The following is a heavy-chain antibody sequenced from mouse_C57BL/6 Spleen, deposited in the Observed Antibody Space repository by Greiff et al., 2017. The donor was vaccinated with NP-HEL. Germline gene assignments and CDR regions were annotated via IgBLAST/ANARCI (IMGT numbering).Heavy chain of an antibody. CDR3: ARGGSGYGY. Sequence: QVQLQQPGAELVMPGASVKLSCKASGYTFTSYWMHWVKQRPGHGLEWIGEIDPSDSYTNYNQKVKGKSTLTVDKSSSTAYMQLSSLTSEDSAVYYCARGGSGYGYWGQGTTLTVSS. CDR1: GYTFTSYW. V-gene: IGHV1-69*01. J-gene: IGHJ2*01. CDR2: IDPSDSYT. D-gene: IGHD3-2*02.